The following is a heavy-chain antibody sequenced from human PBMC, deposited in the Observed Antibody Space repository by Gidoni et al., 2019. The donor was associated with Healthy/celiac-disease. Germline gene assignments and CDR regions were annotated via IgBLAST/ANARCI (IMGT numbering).Heavy chain of an antibody. Sequence: QVQLVESGGGVVQPGRSLRLSCAASGFTFSSYGMHWVRQAPGKGLEWVAVIWYDGSNKYYADSVKGRFTISRDNSKNTLYLQMNSLRAEDTAVYYCARDRGSSPPRYGMDVWGQGTTVTVSS. J-gene: IGHJ6*02. CDR1: GFTFSSYG. CDR2: IWYDGSNK. D-gene: IGHD6-6*01. V-gene: IGHV3-33*01. CDR3: ARDRGSSPPRYGMDV.